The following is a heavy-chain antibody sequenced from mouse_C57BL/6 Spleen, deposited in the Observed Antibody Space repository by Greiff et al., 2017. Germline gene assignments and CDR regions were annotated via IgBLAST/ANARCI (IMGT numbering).Heavy chain of an antibody. CDR1: GYAFSSYW. CDR3: ARDYGSSYRYFDV. CDR2: IYPGDGDT. J-gene: IGHJ1*03. D-gene: IGHD1-1*01. V-gene: IGHV1-80*01. Sequence: QVQLKQPGAELVKPGASVKISCKASGYAFSSYWMNWVKQRPGKGLEWIGQIYPGDGDTNYNGKFKGKATLTADKSSSTAYMQLSSLTSEDSAVYFCARDYGSSYRYFDVWGTGTTVTVSS.